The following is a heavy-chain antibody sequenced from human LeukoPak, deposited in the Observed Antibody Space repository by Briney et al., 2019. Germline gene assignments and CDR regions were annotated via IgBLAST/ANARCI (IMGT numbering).Heavy chain of an antibody. V-gene: IGHV4-39*01. Sequence: SETLSLTCTVSGGSISSSSYYWGWIRQPPGKGLERIGSIYYSGSTYYNPSLKSRVTISVDTSKNQFSLKLSSVTAADTAVYYCASFRVAWYYDSRGYYHFDYWGQGTLVTVSS. CDR3: ASFRVAWYYDSRGYYHFDY. J-gene: IGHJ4*02. CDR2: IYYSGST. CDR1: GGSISSSSYY. D-gene: IGHD3-22*01.